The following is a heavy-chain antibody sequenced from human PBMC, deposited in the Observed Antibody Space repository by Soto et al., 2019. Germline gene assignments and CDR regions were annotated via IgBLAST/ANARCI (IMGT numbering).Heavy chain of an antibody. V-gene: IGHV3-23*01. J-gene: IGHJ5*02. CDR2: IRVGGGDT. D-gene: IGHD6-19*01. Sequence: EVRLLESGGGLAQPGGSRRLSCAASGFTFSSYAMNWVRQAPGKGLECVSSIRVGGGDTFYADSVRGRFTVSRDISRNTLYLQMNSLRAEDTAIYYCAKCSVGTVRTSGWCNWFDPWGQGTLVTVSS. CDR1: GFTFSSYA. CDR3: AKCSVGTVRTSGWCNWFDP.